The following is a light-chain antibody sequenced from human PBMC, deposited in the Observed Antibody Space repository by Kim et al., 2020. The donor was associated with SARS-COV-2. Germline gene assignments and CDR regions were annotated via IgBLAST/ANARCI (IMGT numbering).Light chain of an antibody. Sequence: GQSVTFSGTGTSSDVGAYNDVSWYQKHPGKAPNLMIYDVIKRPSRVPDRFSGSRSGNTASLTISGLQAEDEADYYCSSYAGSYTWVFGGGTQLTVL. CDR3: SSYAGSYTWV. V-gene: IGLV2-11*03. CDR1: SSDVGAYND. CDR2: DVI. J-gene: IGLJ3*02.